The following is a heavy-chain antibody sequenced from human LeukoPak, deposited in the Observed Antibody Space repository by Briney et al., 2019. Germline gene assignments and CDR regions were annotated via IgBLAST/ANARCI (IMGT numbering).Heavy chain of an antibody. D-gene: IGHD5-18*01. V-gene: IGHV3-21*01. CDR2: ISSSSSYI. J-gene: IGHJ4*02. Sequence: PGGSLRLSCAASGFTFSSYSMNWVRQAPGKGLEWVSSISSSSSYIYYADSVKGRFTISRDNAKNSLYLQMNSLRAEDTAVYYCAREDTAMIWGADFDYWGQGTLVTVSS. CDR3: AREDTAMIWGADFDY. CDR1: GFTFSSYS.